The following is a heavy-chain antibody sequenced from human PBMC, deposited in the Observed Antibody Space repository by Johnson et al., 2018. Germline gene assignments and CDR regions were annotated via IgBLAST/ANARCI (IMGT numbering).Heavy chain of an antibody. CDR1: GFSFDAYT. CDR2: MSYDGTDK. V-gene: IGHV3-30-3*01. J-gene: IGHJ4*02. CDR3: ARGASGWGLSGEDEIDF. Sequence: QLVESGGGVVQPGRSLRLFCVASGFSFDAYTLHWVRQAQGKGLEWFAVMSYDGTDKYYADSVKGRFTISRDISKNTLYLQMNSLSIEDTGVYYCARGASGWGLSGEDEIDFWGQGTLVTVSS. D-gene: IGHD6-19*01.